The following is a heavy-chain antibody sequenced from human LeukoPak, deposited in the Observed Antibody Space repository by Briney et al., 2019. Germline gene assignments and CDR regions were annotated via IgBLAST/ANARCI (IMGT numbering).Heavy chain of an antibody. V-gene: IGHV3-7*02. CDR2: IKQDGSEK. D-gene: IGHD2-2*01. CDR3: ARVGPYCSSTSCYGYSSSSAFDY. Sequence: GGSLRLSCAASGFIFSSYWMSWVRQAPGKGLEWVANIKQDGSEKWYVDSVKGRFTISRDNAKNSLYLQMNSLRAEDTAVYYCARVGPYCSSTSCYGYSSSSAFDYWGQGTLVTVSS. CDR1: GFIFSSYW. J-gene: IGHJ4*02.